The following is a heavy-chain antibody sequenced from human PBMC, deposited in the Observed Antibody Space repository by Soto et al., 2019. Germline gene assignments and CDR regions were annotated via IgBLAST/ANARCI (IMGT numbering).Heavy chain of an antibody. CDR1: GGSITSSSSF. Sequence: QLQLHESGPGLVKPSETLSLTCTVSGGSITSSSSFWAFIRQPPGKGLEWIGTIYYSGSNYYNPSLRSRVTMSVDTSKNHFSLKMNSVTAADTAVYYCVRRAAAVAGTSRFDYWGQGTLVTVSS. CDR2: IYYSGSN. D-gene: IGHD6-19*01. CDR3: VRRAAAVAGTSRFDY. J-gene: IGHJ4*02. V-gene: IGHV4-39*02.